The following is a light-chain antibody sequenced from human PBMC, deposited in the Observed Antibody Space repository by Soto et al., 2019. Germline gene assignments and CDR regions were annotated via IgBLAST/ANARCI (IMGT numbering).Light chain of an antibody. J-gene: IGKJ4*01. Sequence: EIVLTQSPATLSLSPGERATLSCGASQSVSSHLAWYQQKPGQAPRLLIYDASNRATGIPARFSGSGSGTDFTLTISSLEPEDFAVYYCQQRSNWLELTFGGGTKVEIK. CDR3: QQRSNWLELT. CDR1: QSVSSH. V-gene: IGKV3-11*01. CDR2: DAS.